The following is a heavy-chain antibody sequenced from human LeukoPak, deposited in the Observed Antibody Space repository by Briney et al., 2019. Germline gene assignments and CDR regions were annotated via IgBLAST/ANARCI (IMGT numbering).Heavy chain of an antibody. D-gene: IGHD3-10*01. V-gene: IGHV1-46*01. CDR3: ALTDYYGSGSITEFDY. CDR1: GYTFTSYY. J-gene: IGHJ4*02. Sequence: GASVKVSCKASGYTFTSYYMHWVRQAPGQGLEWMGLINPTGGSTGYAQKFQGRVTMTRDMSTSTDYMELSSLRSDDTAVYYCALTDYYGSGSITEFDYWGQGTLVTVSS. CDR2: INPTGGST.